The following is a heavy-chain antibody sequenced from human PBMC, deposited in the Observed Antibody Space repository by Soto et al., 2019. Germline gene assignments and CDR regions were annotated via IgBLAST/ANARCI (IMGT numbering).Heavy chain of an antibody. Sequence: QVQLQESGPGLVKPSQTLSLTCTVSGGSISSGGYYWSWIRQHPGKGLEWIGYIYYSGSTYYNPSLKRRVSISVDTSKNQGSLKLSTVPAAGTFVYYCARENVDIVMVGYWGQGTLVTVSS. CDR1: GGSISSGGYY. D-gene: IGHD5-12*01. J-gene: IGHJ4*02. V-gene: IGHV4-31*03. CDR2: IYYSGST. CDR3: ARENVDIVMVGY.